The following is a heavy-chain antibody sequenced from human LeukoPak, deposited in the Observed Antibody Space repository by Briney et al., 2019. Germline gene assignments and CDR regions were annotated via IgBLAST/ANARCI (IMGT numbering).Heavy chain of an antibody. Sequence: SETLSLTCTVSGGSITTSSYYWGWIRQPPGKGLEWIGSIYYSGSTYYNPSLKSRVTISVDTSKNQFSVKLSSVTAADTAVYYCASLSSSWFAEYFQHWGQGTLVTVSS. CDR2: IYYSGST. D-gene: IGHD6-13*01. J-gene: IGHJ1*01. CDR1: GGSITTSSYY. CDR3: ASLSSSWFAEYFQH. V-gene: IGHV4-39*07.